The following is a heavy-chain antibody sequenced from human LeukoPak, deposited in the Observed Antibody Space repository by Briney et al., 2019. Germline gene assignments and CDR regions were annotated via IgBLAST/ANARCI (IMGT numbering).Heavy chain of an antibody. V-gene: IGHV3-21*01. J-gene: IGHJ5*02. CDR3: ARGGEKRYFGWLGGNNWFDP. CDR2: ISSSSSYI. CDR1: GFTFSSYS. Sequence: GGSLRLSCAASGFTFSSYSMNWVRQAPGKGLEWVSSISSSSSYIYYADSVKGRFTISRDNAKNSLYLQMNSLRAEDTAVYYCARGGEKRYFGWLGGNNWFDPWGQGTLVTVSS. D-gene: IGHD3-9*01.